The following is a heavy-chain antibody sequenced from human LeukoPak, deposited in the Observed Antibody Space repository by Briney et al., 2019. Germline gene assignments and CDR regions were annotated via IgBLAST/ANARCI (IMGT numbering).Heavy chain of an antibody. CDR3: ARADDYGDTFGY. V-gene: IGHV4-61*02. CDR2: IYTGGSA. J-gene: IGHJ4*02. CDR1: SDSISSGSYY. D-gene: IGHD4-17*01. Sequence: PSQTLSLTCTVSSDSISSGSYYWSWIRQPAGKGLEWIGRIYTGGSANYNPSLKSRVTISVDTSKNQFSLKLSSVTAADTAVYYCARADDYGDTFGYWGQGTLVTVSS.